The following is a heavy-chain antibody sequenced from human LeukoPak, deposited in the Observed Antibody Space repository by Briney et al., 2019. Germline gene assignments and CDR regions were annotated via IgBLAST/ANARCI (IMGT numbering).Heavy chain of an antibody. Sequence: HPGGSLRLSCAASGFTFSSYWMSWVRQAPGKGLEWVANIKQDGSEKYYVDPVKGRFTISRDNAKHSLYLQMNSLRAEDTAVYYCAKDFLYCSGGSCYSYYFDYWGQGTLVTVSS. V-gene: IGHV3-7*01. CDR2: IKQDGSEK. D-gene: IGHD2-15*01. J-gene: IGHJ4*02. CDR3: AKDFLYCSGGSCYSYYFDY. CDR1: GFTFSSYW.